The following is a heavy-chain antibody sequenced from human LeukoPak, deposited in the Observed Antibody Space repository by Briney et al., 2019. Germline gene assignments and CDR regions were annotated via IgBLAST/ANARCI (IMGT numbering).Heavy chain of an antibody. CDR1: GFTFGDYA. V-gene: IGHV3-49*03. J-gene: IGHJ4*02. Sequence: GGSLRLSCTTSGFTFGDYAMSWFRQAPGKGLEWVGFIRSKAYGGTTEYAASVKGRFTISRDDSKSIAYLQMNSLKTEDTAVYYCSSRYCSGGNCLDLDYWGQGTLVTVSS. CDR2: IRSKAYGGTT. CDR3: SSRYCSGGNCLDLDY. D-gene: IGHD2-15*01.